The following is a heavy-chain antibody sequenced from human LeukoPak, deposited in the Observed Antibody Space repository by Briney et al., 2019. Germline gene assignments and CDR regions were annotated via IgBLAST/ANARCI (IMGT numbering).Heavy chain of an antibody. V-gene: IGHV3-30-3*01. D-gene: IGHD3-10*01. CDR2: ISYDGSNK. J-gene: IGHJ5*02. CDR3: AREGRGYYYDP. CDR1: GFTFSSYA. Sequence: PGGSLRLSCAASGFTFSSYAMHWVRQAPGKGLEWVAVISYDGSNKYYADSVKGRFTISRGNSKNTLYLQMNSLRAEDTAVYYCAREGRGYYYDPWGQGTLVTVSS.